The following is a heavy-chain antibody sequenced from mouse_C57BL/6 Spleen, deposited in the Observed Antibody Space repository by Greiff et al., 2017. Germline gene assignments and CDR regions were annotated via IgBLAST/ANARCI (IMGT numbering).Heavy chain of an antibody. D-gene: IGHD1-1*01. CDR1: GYTFTSYW. CDR2: IYPSDSET. J-gene: IGHJ2*01. V-gene: IGHV1-61*01. CDR3: ARHGSSPFGY. Sequence: VQLQQPGAELVRPGSSVKLSCKASGYTFTSYWMDWVKQRPGQGLEWIGNIYPSDSETHYNQKFKDKATLTVDKSSSTAYMQLSSLTSEDSAVYYCARHGSSPFGYWGQGTTLTVSS.